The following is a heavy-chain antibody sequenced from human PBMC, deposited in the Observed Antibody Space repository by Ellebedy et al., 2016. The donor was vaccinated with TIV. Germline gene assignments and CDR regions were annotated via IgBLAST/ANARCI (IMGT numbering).Heavy chain of an antibody. CDR1: GLTFSSHA. CDR3: ARDPVGVGPAFDI. J-gene: IGHJ3*02. V-gene: IGHV3-23*01. CDR2: ITESGGNT. Sequence: PGGSLRLSCAASGLTFSSHAMSWVRQAPGKGLEWVSSITESGGNTYYADSVKGRFTISRDNSKNTLYLQMNSLRAEDPAVYYCARDPVGVGPAFDIWGQGTMVTVSS. D-gene: IGHD4-23*01.